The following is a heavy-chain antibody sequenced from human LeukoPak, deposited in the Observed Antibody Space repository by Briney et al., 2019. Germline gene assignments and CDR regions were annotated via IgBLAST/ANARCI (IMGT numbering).Heavy chain of an antibody. J-gene: IGHJ4*02. CDR2: INHSGST. Sequence: SETLSLTCSVSSGSIRNSNYFWGWLRQPPGTGLEWIGEINHSGSTNYNPSLKSRVTISVDTSKNQFSLKLSSVTAADTAVYYCARAIEVGAMTPFDYWGQGTLVTVSS. D-gene: IGHD1-26*01. CDR3: ARAIEVGAMTPFDY. V-gene: IGHV4-39*07. CDR1: SGSIRNSNYF.